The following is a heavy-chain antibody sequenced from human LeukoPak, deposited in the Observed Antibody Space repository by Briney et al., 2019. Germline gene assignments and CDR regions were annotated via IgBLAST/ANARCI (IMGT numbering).Heavy chain of an antibody. CDR1: GGTFSIYA. J-gene: IGHJ4*02. D-gene: IGHD3-10*01. CDR3: AKLWFGESTFDY. Sequence: AVKVSCKSSGGTFSIYAISWVGQAPAQGLEWMGGIILIFDIANYAHKFQGRVRITANKATSTANRELRSLRSEDTAVNYGAKLWFGESTFDYWGQGNLVTVSS. CDR2: IILIFDIA. V-gene: IGHV1-69*17.